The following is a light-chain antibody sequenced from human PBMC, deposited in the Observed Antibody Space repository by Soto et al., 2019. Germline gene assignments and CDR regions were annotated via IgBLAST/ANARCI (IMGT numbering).Light chain of an antibody. Sequence: QSVLTQSPSVSAAPGQKVTISCSGSSSNIGNNYVSWYQQLPGTAPKPLIYDNNKRPSGIPDRFSGSKSGTSGTLDITGLQTGDEADYYCATWDGSLPGEVFGGGTKVTVL. CDR1: SSNIGNNY. J-gene: IGLJ2*01. CDR3: ATWDGSLPGEV. V-gene: IGLV1-51*01. CDR2: DNN.